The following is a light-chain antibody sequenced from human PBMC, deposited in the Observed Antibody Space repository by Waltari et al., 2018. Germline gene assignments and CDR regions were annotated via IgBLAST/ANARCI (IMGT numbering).Light chain of an antibody. CDR3: QQGSTFPPT. CDR1: QDISSA. Sequence: NQMPQSPSSSSASVRAIVTITCRATQDISSALAWYQQKRGQAPNLLIYGVSTLQSGAPSRFSGSGSGTEFTLTISSLQPEDLATYFCQQGSTFPPTFGQGTKVEIK. V-gene: IGKV1-12*01. J-gene: IGKJ1*01. CDR2: GVS.